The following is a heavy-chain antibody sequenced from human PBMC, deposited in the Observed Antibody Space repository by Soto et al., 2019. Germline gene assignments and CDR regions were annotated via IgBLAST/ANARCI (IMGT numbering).Heavy chain of an antibody. D-gene: IGHD3-10*01. J-gene: IGHJ4*02. CDR1: GGSFSGYY. CDR3: ARGRGVRGAIILRGYYFDY. V-gene: IGHV4-34*01. CDR2: INHSGST. Sequence: QVQLQQWGAGLLKPSETLSLTCAVYGGSFSGYYWSWIRQPPGKGLEWIGEINHSGSTNYNPSLKSRVTISVDTAEYQSSLKLSSVTAADTAVYYCARGRGVRGAIILRGYYFDYWGQGTLVTGSS.